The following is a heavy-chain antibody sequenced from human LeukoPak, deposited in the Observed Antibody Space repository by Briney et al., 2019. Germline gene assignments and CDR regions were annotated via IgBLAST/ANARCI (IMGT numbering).Heavy chain of an antibody. V-gene: IGHV4-59*08. CDR3: ASASITGDDY. J-gene: IGHJ4*02. CDR1: GDSISDYY. Sequence: SETLSLTCSVSGDSISDYYWSWIRQPPGKGLEWIGYIYYSGSTNYNPSLKSRVTISVDTSKNQFSLKLSSVTAADTAVYYCASASITGDDYWGQGTLVTVSS. CDR2: IYYSGST. D-gene: IGHD7-27*01.